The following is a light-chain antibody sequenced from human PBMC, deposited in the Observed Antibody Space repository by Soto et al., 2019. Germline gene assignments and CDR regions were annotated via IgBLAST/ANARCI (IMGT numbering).Light chain of an antibody. J-gene: IGLJ3*02. CDR1: SSDVGLYNL. Sequence: QSALSQPASVSGSPGQSITISCTGTSSDVGLYNLVSWYQQHAGKAPKLLIYEDSKRPSGLSNRFSGSKSGHTASLTISGPQAEDEANYYCCSHAGSSIPWVFGGGTKLTVL. CDR3: CSHAGSSIPWV. CDR2: EDS. V-gene: IGLV2-23*01.